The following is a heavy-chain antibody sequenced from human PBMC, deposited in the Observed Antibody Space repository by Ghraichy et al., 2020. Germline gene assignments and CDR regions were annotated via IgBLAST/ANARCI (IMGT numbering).Heavy chain of an antibody. V-gene: IGHV4-39*01. D-gene: IGHD5-12*01. CDR2: ISYSGST. Sequence: SETLSLTCTVSGGSISSSGHYWGWIRQPPGKGLEWIATISYSGSTYYNPSLKSRVTISVDTSKNQFSLKLTSVTAADTAVFYCAYREVAPTSLIYWGQGTLVTVSS. J-gene: IGHJ4*02. CDR3: AYREVAPTSLIY. CDR1: GGSISSSGHY.